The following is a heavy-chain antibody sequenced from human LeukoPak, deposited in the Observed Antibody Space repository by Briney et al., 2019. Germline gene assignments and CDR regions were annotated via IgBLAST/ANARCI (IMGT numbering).Heavy chain of an antibody. V-gene: IGHV5-51*01. J-gene: IGHJ4*02. D-gene: IGHD3-22*01. CDR1: GYSFTNYW. CDR2: IYPGDTDS. Sequence: KVGAPLKSCCKGSGYSFTNYWIGWVREMAGKGLGWMGIIYPGDTDSRYSPSFQGQVTISADKSISTAYLQWSSLKASDTAMYYCARQGDSSGYYLASAFDYWGQGTLVTVSS. CDR3: ARQGDSSGYYLASAFDY.